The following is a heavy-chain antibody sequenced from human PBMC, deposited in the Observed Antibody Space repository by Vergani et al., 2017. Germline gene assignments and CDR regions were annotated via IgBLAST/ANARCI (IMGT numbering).Heavy chain of an antibody. J-gene: IGHJ5*02. CDR3: AKDLGTSSGCGWFDP. CDR2: ISWNRNSI. D-gene: IGHD6-6*01. CDR1: GFTSDGYA. Sequence: EVQLEESGGGLVLPGRSLRLSCVGSGFTSDGYAMHWVRQAPGKGLEWVSGISWNRNSIGYAESVKCRFTISRDNAKNSLYFQMNSLRAEDTALYYCAKDLGTSSGCGWFDPWGQGTLVTVSS. V-gene: IGHV3-9*02.